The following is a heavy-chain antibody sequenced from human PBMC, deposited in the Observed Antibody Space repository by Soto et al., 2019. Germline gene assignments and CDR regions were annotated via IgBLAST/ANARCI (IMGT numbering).Heavy chain of an antibody. CDR1: GGSFSGYY. CDR3: ARGQGGYCSSTSCYAYYYYMDV. V-gene: IGHV4-34*01. D-gene: IGHD2-2*01. J-gene: IGHJ6*03. Sequence: QVQLQQWGAGLLKPSETLSLTCAVYGGSFSGYYWSWIRQPPGKGLEWIGAINHSGSTNYNPSLKSRLTISVDTSKNQFSLKLSSVTAADTAVYYCARGQGGYCSSTSCYAYYYYMDVWGKGTTVTVSS. CDR2: INHSGST.